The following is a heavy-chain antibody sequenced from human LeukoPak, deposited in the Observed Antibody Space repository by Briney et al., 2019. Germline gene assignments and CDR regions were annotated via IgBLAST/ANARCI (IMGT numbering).Heavy chain of an antibody. CDR3: ARGTYDPRYSSSPGGVAN. Sequence: SETLSLTCAVYGGSFSGYYWSWIRQPPVKGLEWIGEINHSGSTNYNPSLKSRVTISVDTSKNQFSLKLSSVTAADTAVYYCARGTYDPRYSSSPGGVANWGQGTLVTVSS. CDR2: INHSGST. J-gene: IGHJ4*02. D-gene: IGHD6-6*01. V-gene: IGHV4-34*01. CDR1: GGSFSGYY.